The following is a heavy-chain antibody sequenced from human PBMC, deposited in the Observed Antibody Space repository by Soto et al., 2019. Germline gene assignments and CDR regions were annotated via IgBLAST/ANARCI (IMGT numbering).Heavy chain of an antibody. CDR1: GFTFSTYA. J-gene: IGHJ4*02. D-gene: IGHD6-6*01. CDR2: ISGSTTNT. V-gene: IGHV3-23*01. Sequence: VGSLRLSCAASGFTFSTYAMSWVRQAPGKGLQWVSAISGSTTNTYYADSVRGRFTISRDNSKNTVYLQMNSLRAEDTAVYYCTKEVRVAARWGPGTLVTVSS. CDR3: TKEVRVAAR.